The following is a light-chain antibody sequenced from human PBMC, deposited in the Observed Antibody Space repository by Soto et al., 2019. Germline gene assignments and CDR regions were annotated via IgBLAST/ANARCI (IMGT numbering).Light chain of an antibody. V-gene: IGLV2-23*02. Sequence: QSLLTQPASVSGSPGQSITSSCTGTSSDVGSYNLVSWYQHHPGKAPKLMIYEVSKRPSGVSNRFSGSKSGNTASLTISGLQAEDEADYYCCSYAGSSTFPYVFGTGTKVTVL. CDR2: EVS. CDR3: CSYAGSSTFPYV. J-gene: IGLJ1*01. CDR1: SSDVGSYNL.